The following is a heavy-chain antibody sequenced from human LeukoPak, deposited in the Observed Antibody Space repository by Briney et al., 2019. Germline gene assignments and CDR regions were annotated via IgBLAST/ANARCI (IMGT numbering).Heavy chain of an antibody. V-gene: IGHV4-59*12. J-gene: IGHJ4*02. CDR1: GGSISSYY. Sequence: SETLSLTCTVSGGSISSYYWSWIRQPPGKGLEWIGYIYHSGSTNYNPSLKSRVTISVDTSKNQFSLKLSSVTAADTAVYYCARVDGSGSYFDYWGQGTLVTVSS. CDR3: ARVDGSGSYFDY. CDR2: IYHSGST. D-gene: IGHD3-10*01.